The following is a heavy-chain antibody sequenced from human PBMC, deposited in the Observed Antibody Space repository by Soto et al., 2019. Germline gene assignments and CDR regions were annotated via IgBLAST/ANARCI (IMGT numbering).Heavy chain of an antibody. CDR1: GGSISSGGYY. J-gene: IGHJ6*03. CDR3: ASRITIFGVARRDYYYMDV. V-gene: IGHV4-31*03. Sequence: SETLSLTCTVSGGSISSGGYYWSWIRQHPGKGLEWIGYIYYSGSTYYNPSLKSRVTISVETSKNQFSLKLSSVTAADTAANYCASRITIFGVARRDYYYMDVWGKGTTVTVSS. D-gene: IGHD3-3*01. CDR2: IYYSGST.